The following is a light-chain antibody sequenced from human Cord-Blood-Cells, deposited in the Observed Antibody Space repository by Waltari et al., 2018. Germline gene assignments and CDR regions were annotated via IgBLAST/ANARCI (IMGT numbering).Light chain of an antibody. V-gene: IGLV2-14*01. Sequence: QSALTQPASVSGSPGQSITISCTGTSSAVGGYNYVSWYQQHPGKAPKLMIYEVSNRPSGVSNRFSGCKSGNTASLTISGLQAEDEADYYCSSYTSSSTLWVFGGGTKLTVL. CDR3: SSYTSSSTLWV. CDR1: SSAVGGYNY. J-gene: IGLJ3*02. CDR2: EVS.